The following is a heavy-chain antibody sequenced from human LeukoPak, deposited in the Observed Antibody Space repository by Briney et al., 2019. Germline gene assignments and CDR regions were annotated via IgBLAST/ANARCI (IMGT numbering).Heavy chain of an antibody. J-gene: IGHJ3*02. Sequence: SETLSLTCTVPGGSVTRGAYSWTWIRQPVGKGLEWIGRIYTSGDTKYNPSLKSRVTISVGASNNQFSLKLISVTAADTAVYYYARLGYGDYVGAFDIWGQGTMVTVSS. CDR2: IYTSGDT. V-gene: IGHV4-61*02. CDR3: ARLGYGDYVGAFDI. D-gene: IGHD4-17*01. CDR1: GGSVTRGAYS.